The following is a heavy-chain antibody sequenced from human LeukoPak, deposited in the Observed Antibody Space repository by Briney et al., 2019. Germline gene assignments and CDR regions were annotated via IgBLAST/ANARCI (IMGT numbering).Heavy chain of an antibody. CDR3: ARPRGYSYGYLDY. CDR1: GFTVSSNY. V-gene: IGHV3-66*02. Sequence: GGSLRLSCAASGFTVSSNYMSWVRQAPGKGLEWVSVIYSGGSTYYADSVKGRFTISRDNSKNTLYLQMNSLSAEDTAVYYCARPRGYSYGYLDYWGQGTLVTVSS. CDR2: IYSGGST. D-gene: IGHD5-18*01. J-gene: IGHJ4*02.